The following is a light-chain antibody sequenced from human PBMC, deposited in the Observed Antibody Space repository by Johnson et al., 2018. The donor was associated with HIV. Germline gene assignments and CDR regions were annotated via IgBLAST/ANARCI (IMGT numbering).Light chain of an antibody. CDR3: GTWDSSLSVYV. Sequence: QSVLTQPPSVSAAPGQKVTISCSGSSSNIGNNYVSWYQQLPGTAPKLLIYENNKRPSGIPDRFSGSSSVTSATLGITGLQTGDEADYYCGTWDSSLSVYVFGTGTTVTVL. J-gene: IGLJ1*01. CDR2: ENN. V-gene: IGLV1-51*02. CDR1: SSNIGNNY.